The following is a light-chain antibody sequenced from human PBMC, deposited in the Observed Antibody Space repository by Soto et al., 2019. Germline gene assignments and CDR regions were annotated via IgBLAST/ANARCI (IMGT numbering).Light chain of an antibody. J-gene: IGLJ2*01. V-gene: IGLV1-51*01. CDR2: DNN. CDR3: GTWDSSLSAVV. CDR1: SSNIGKNY. Sequence: QSVLTQPPSVSAAPGQKVTISCSGSSSNIGKNYVSWYQHLPGTAPKLLIYDNNKRPSGIPARFSGSKSGTSATLGITGLQTGDEGDYYCGTWDSSLSAVVFGGGTKVTVL.